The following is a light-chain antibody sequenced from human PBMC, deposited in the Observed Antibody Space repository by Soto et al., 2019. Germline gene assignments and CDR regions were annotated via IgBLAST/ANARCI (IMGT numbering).Light chain of an antibody. V-gene: IGLV2-8*01. CDR3: SSYAGNNNLI. CDR1: SSDVGGYNS. CDR2: EVT. J-gene: IGLJ2*01. Sequence: QAVVTQPPSASGSPGQSVTISCTGTSSDVGGYNSVFWYQQHPGKAPKIMIYEVTKRPSGVPDRFSGSKSGNTASLTVSGLQAEDEADYYCSSYAGNNNLIFGGGTKLTVL.